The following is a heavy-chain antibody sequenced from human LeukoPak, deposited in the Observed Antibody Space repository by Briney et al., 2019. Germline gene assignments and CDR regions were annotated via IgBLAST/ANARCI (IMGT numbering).Heavy chain of an antibody. D-gene: IGHD1-26*01. V-gene: IGHV3-30*02. CDR2: IRFDATSE. CDR1: GFTFSSTG. CDR3: AKAGLEWAALAY. J-gene: IGHJ4*02. Sequence: GGSLRLSCAASGFTFSSTGMHWVRQAPGKGLEWVAFIRFDATSEYYADSVRGRFTISRDISSNTLSLQMNSLRTEHTAMYYCAKAGLEWAALAYWGQGTLVTVSS.